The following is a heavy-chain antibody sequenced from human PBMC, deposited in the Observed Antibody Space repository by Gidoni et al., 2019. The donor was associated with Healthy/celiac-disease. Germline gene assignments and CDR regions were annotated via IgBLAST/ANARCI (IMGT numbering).Heavy chain of an antibody. CDR1: GGPLSSGGYY. V-gene: IGHV4-31*03. J-gene: IGHJ5*02. CDR3: ARVRITYGDSNWFDP. D-gene: IGHD4-17*01. Sequence: QVQLQESGPGLVKPSQTLSLTCTFPGGPLSSGGYYWSGIRQHPGKCLEWIGYIDYSGSTYYNPSLKSRVTISVDTSKNQFSLKLSSVTAADTAVYYCARVRITYGDSNWFDPWGQGTLVTVSS. CDR2: IDYSGST.